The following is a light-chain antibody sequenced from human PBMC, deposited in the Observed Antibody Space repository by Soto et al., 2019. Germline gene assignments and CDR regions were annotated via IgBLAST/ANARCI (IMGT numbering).Light chain of an antibody. CDR2: ENN. CDR1: RPKIGNNY. CDR3: GTWDSSLSAVYV. J-gene: IGLJ1*01. V-gene: IGLV1-51*02. Sequence: SWLAQPPPKAAGPRQKDTNPPFLSRPKIGNNYVSWYQQLPGTAPKLLIYENNKRPSGIPDRFSGSKSGTSATLGITGLQTGDEADYYCGTWDSSLSAVYVFGTGTKVTVL.